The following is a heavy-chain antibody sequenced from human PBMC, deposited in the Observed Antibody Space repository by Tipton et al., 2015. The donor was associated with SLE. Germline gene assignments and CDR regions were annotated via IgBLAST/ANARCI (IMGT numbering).Heavy chain of an antibody. CDR1: GGSISRYC. CDR3: VRLRSKVLIDY. D-gene: IGHD2-8*01. Sequence: TLSLTCTVSGGSISRYCWSWIRQPPGRGLEWIGYMHYRGDTYYYPSLKSRITISVDTSKNQFSLEVRSVTAADTAVYYCVRLRSKVLIDYWGQGTLVTVSS. V-gene: IGHV4-59*12. CDR2: MHYRGDT. J-gene: IGHJ4*02.